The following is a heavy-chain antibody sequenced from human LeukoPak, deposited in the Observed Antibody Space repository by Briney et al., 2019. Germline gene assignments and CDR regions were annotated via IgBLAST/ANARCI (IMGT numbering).Heavy chain of an antibody. D-gene: IGHD2-2*01. CDR1: GYTFTSYY. Sequence: ASVKVSCKASGYTFTSYYMHWVRQAPGQGLEWMGIINPSGGSTSYAQKFQGRVTMTRDTSTSTVYMELSSLRSEDTAVYYCASSQGPHQVDYWGQGTLVTVSS. J-gene: IGHJ4*02. V-gene: IGHV1-46*01. CDR3: ASSQGPHQVDY. CDR2: INPSGGST.